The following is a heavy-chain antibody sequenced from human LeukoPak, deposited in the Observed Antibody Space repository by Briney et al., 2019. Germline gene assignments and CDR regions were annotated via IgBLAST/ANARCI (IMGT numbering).Heavy chain of an antibody. CDR3: ARSGSGSYAFDI. J-gene: IGHJ3*02. CDR1: RFTFSSYA. V-gene: IGHV3-33*01. D-gene: IGHD3-10*01. Sequence: GRSLGLSCAASRFTFSSYAMHWVRQAPGKGLEWVAVIWYDGSNKYYADSVKGRFTISRDNSKNTLYLQMNSLRAEDTAVYYCARSGSGSYAFDIWGQGTMVTISS. CDR2: IWYDGSNK.